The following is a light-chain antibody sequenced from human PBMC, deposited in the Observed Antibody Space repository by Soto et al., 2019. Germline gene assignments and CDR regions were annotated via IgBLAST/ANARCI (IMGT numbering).Light chain of an antibody. CDR2: EVS. CDR1: SNYNL. Sequence: QSALTQPASVSGSPGQSITISCTGTSNYNLVSWYQQHPGKAPKLVIYEVSERPSGVSNRFSGSKSGNTASLTISGLQAEDEADYYCCSYPGSSILDVFGTGTKLTVL. CDR3: CSYPGSSILDV. J-gene: IGLJ1*01. V-gene: IGLV2-23*02.